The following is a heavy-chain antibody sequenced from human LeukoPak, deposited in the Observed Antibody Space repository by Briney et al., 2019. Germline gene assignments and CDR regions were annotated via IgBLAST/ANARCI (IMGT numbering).Heavy chain of an antibody. CDR1: GGSISNYY. Sequence: SETLSLTCTVSGGSISNYYWSWIRQPAGKGLEWIGRLYSSGSTYYSPSFKSRVTISLDTSRNQFSLRLNSVTAADTAVYYCAKSNGYGLIDTWGQGTMVTVSS. D-gene: IGHD3-10*01. CDR3: AKSNGYGLIDT. J-gene: IGHJ3*01. V-gene: IGHV4-4*07. CDR2: LYSSGST.